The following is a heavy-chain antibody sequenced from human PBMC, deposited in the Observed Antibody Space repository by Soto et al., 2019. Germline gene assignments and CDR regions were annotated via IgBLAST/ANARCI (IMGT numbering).Heavy chain of an antibody. CDR3: VRARIDY. V-gene: IGHV3-7*03. CDR1: GFIFNDYW. J-gene: IGHJ4*02. Sequence: EVQLVESGGGLVQPGGSLRLSCAVSGFIFNDYWMTWVRQAPGKGLEWVATISPEGSEKYYADSLKGRFTVSRDNTEKSLYLQMISLRAEDTALYYCVRARIDYWGRGTLISVSS. CDR2: ISPEGSEK.